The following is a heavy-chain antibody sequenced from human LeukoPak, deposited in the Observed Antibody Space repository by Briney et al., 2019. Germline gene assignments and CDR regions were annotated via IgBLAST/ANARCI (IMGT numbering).Heavy chain of an antibody. V-gene: IGHV4-59*01. CDR3: ARDFDPYGLDV. Sequence: PSETLSLTCTVSGGSISSYYWSWIRQPPGKGLEWIGYIYYSGSTNYNPSLKSRVTISVDTSKNQFSLKLSSVTAADTAVYYCARDFDPYGLDVWGQGTTVTVSS. CDR2: IYYSGST. J-gene: IGHJ6*02. CDR1: GGSISSYY.